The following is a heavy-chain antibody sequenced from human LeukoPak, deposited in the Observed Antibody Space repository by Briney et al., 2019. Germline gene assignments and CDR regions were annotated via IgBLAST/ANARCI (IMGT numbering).Heavy chain of an antibody. D-gene: IGHD2-2*01. V-gene: IGHV3-21*01. CDR1: GFTFSAYS. CDR3: AREQWVVVVPAAIGYFDY. Sequence: SGGSLRLSCATSGFTFSAYSMNWVRQAPGKGLEWVSSISSSSSYIYYADSVKGRFTISRDNAKNSLYLQMNSLRAEDTAVYYCAREQWVVVVPAAIGYFDYWGQGTLVTVSS. CDR2: ISSSSSYI. J-gene: IGHJ4*02.